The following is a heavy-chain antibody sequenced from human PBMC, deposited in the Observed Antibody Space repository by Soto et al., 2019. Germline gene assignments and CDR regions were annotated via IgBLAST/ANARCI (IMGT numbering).Heavy chain of an antibody. D-gene: IGHD3-10*01. CDR2: ISSSSSYI. V-gene: IGHV3-21*01. CDR1: GFTFSSYS. CDR3: ARDGSGSYYNLNWFDP. J-gene: IGHJ5*02. Sequence: GGSLRLSCAASGFTFSSYSMNWVRQAPGKGLEWVSSISSSSSYIYYADSVKGRFTISRDNAKNSLYLQMNSLRAEDTAVYYCARDGSGSYYNLNWFDPWGQGTLATVSS.